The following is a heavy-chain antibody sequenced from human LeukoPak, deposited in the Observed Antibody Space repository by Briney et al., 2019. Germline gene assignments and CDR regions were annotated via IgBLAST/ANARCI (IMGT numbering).Heavy chain of an antibody. V-gene: IGHV3-11*04. Sequence: GGSLRLSCAASGFTFSDYYMSWIRQAPGKGLEWVSYISSSGSTIYYADSVKGRFTISRDNAKNSLYLQMNSLRAEDTAVYYCARAEFWRSSWYYFDYWGQGTLVTVSS. CDR3: ARAEFWRSSWYYFDY. CDR1: GFTFSDYY. D-gene: IGHD6-13*01. CDR2: ISSSGSTI. J-gene: IGHJ4*02.